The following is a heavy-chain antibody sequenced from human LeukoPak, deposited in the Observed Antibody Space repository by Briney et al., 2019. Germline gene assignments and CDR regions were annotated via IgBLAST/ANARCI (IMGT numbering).Heavy chain of an antibody. Sequence: PGGSLRLSCAASGFTFDDYAMPWVRHAPGKGLEWVSGISWSSGSIGYADSVKGRFTISRDNAKNSLYLQMNSLRAEDTALYYCAKSIAGGYNVYYFDYWGQGTLVTVSS. CDR2: ISWSSGSI. D-gene: IGHD5-24*01. CDR1: GFTFDDYA. CDR3: AKSIAGGYNVYYFDY. J-gene: IGHJ4*02. V-gene: IGHV3-9*01.